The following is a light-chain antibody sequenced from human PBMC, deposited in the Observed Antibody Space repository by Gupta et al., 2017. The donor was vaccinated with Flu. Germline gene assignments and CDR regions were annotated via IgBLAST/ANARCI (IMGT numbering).Light chain of an antibody. Sequence: EIVLTQSPAILSLSPGERATLSCRASESAYSYLAWYQQIPGQAPRLLIYDASKRATGIPDRFSGSGSGTDFTLTSSRREPEDFAIYYWQQRSDFFTFGRGTKVEIK. CDR3: QQRSDFFT. CDR2: DAS. J-gene: IGKJ4*01. V-gene: IGKV3-11*01. CDR1: ESAYSY.